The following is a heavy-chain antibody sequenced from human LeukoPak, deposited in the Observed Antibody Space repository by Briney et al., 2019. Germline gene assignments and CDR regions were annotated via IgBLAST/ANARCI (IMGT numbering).Heavy chain of an antibody. D-gene: IGHD3-10*01. V-gene: IGHV4-61*01. CDR2: IYYSGST. CDR1: GGSVSSSSYY. J-gene: IGHJ4*02. Sequence: SETLSLTCTVSGGSVSSSSYYWTWIRQPPGKGLEYIGYIYYSGSTNYNPSSKSRVTMSVDTSKNQFSLRLSSVTAADTAVYYCARDFPSGAAFDYWGQGTLVTVSS. CDR3: ARDFPSGAAFDY.